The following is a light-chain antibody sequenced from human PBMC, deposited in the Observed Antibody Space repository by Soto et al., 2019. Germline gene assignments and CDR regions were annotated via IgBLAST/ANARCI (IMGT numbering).Light chain of an antibody. J-gene: IGKJ1*01. CDR1: QSVPKNY. V-gene: IGKV3-20*01. CDR3: HQYATSPQT. Sequence: EIVLTQSPGTLSLSPGERATLSCRASQSVPKNYLAWYQHKPGQAPRLLIYAPSSRATGIPDRFSGSGSGTAFTLSISRLEPEDFAVYYCHQYATSPQTFGQGTKVDIK. CDR2: APS.